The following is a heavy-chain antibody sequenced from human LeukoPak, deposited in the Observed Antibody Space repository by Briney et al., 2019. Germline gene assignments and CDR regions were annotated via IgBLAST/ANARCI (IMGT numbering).Heavy chain of an antibody. D-gene: IGHD6-19*01. J-gene: IGHJ4*02. V-gene: IGHV4-34*01. CDR1: GGSFSGYY. Sequence: PSETLSLTCAVYGGSFSGYYWSWIRQPPGKGLEWIGEINHSGSTNYNPSLKSRVTISVDTSKNQFSLKLSSVTAADTAVYYCASASGWHGASFDYWGQGTLVTVSP. CDR2: INHSGST. CDR3: ASASGWHGASFDY.